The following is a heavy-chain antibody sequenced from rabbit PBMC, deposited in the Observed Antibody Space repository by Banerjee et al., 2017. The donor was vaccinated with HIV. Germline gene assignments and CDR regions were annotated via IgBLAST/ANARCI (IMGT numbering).Heavy chain of an antibody. CDR2: IYAGSSGST. CDR3: ARDRWLRCMDL. V-gene: IGHV1S40*01. Sequence: QSLEESGGDLVKPGASLTLTCTASGFSFSNSYYMCWVRQAPGKGLEWIACIYAGSSGSTYYASWAKGRFTISKTSSTTVTLQMTSLTAADTATYFCARDRWLRCMDLWGPGTLVTV. CDR1: GFSFSNSYY. D-gene: IGHD4-1*01. J-gene: IGHJ6*01.